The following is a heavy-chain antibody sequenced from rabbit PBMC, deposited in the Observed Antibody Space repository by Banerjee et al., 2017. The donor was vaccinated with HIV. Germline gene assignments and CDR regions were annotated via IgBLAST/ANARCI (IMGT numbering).Heavy chain of an antibody. Sequence: QSLEESGGDLVKPGASRKLPCKASGIDFSSYYYMCWVRQAPGKGLEWIGCIYTGSGSTYYASWAKGRFTISKTSSTTVTLQMTSLTAADTATYFCARSTSGYDIGDLWGPGTLVTVS. J-gene: IGHJ4*01. D-gene: IGHD1-1*01. V-gene: IGHV1S40*01. CDR1: GIDFSSYYY. CDR2: IYTGSGST. CDR3: ARSTSGYDIGDL.